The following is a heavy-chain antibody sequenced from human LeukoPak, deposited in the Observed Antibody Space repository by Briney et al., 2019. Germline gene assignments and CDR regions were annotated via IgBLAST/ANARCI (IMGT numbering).Heavy chain of an antibody. Sequence: NPGESLKISGKGSGSSFINYWIGWVRQMPGKGLEWMGIIHLGDATNRYSPSFQGQVTISADKPISTAYLQWNSLKVSDTAMYYCARPVAANLWADYWGQGTLVTVSS. CDR1: GSSFINYW. D-gene: IGHD2-15*01. V-gene: IGHV5-51*01. CDR2: IHLGDATN. J-gene: IGHJ4*02. CDR3: ARPVAANLWADY.